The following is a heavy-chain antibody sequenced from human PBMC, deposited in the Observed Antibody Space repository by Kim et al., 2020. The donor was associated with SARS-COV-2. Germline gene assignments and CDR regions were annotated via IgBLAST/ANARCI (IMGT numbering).Heavy chain of an antibody. D-gene: IGHD3-9*01. V-gene: IGHV4-31*02. J-gene: IGHJ5*02. Sequence: LKSRVTISEDTSKNQFSLKLSSVTAADTAVYYCARYHVLRYFDNTAWFDPWGQGTLVTVSS. CDR3: ARYHVLRYFDNTAWFDP.